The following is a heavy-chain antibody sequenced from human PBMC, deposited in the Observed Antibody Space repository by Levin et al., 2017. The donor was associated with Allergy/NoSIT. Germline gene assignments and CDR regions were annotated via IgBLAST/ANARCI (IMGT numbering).Heavy chain of an antibody. D-gene: IGHD6-19*01. CDR1: GFTVSSNY. CDR3: ARESTGYSSGWPHYGMDV. J-gene: IGHJ6*02. Sequence: GGSLRLSCAASGFTVSSNYMSWVRQAPGKGLEWVSVIYSGGSTYYADSVKGRFTISRDNSKNTLYLQMNSLRAEDTAVYYCARESTGYSSGWPHYGMDVWGQGTTVTVSS. CDR2: IYSGGST. V-gene: IGHV3-66*01.